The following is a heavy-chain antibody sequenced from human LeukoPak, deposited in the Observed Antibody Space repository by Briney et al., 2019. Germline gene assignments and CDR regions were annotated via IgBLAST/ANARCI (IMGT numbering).Heavy chain of an antibody. CDR1: GFTFDDYT. CDR3: AKAYLAAAGHGGVDY. Sequence: GGSLRLSCAASGFTFDDYTMHWVRQAPGKGLEWVSLISWDGSSTYYADSVKGRFTISRDNSKNSLYLQMNSLRTEDTALYYCAKAYLAAAGHGGVDYWGQGTLVTVSS. J-gene: IGHJ4*02. D-gene: IGHD6-25*01. CDR2: ISWDGSST. V-gene: IGHV3-43*01.